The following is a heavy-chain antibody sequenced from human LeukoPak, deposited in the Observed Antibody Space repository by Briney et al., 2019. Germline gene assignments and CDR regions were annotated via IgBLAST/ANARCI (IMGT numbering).Heavy chain of an antibody. CDR3: ARVDTSMSAFDP. V-gene: IGHV4-59*12. Sequence: SETLSLTCTVSGGSISSYYWSWIRQPPGEGLEWIGYISNSGSTNYNPSLKSRVTISVDTSRNQFSLRLSSVTAADTAVYYCARVDTSMSAFDPWGQGSLVTVSS. CDR2: ISNSGST. J-gene: IGHJ5*02. D-gene: IGHD5-18*01. CDR1: GGSISSYY.